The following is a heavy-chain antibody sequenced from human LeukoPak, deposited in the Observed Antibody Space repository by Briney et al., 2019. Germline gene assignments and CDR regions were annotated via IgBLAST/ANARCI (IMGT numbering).Heavy chain of an antibody. V-gene: IGHV1-69*05. CDR1: GGTFSSYA. J-gene: IGHJ4*02. CDR3: ARGLRWAAAGFDY. Sequence: SVKVSCQASGGTFSSYAISWVRQAPGQGLEWMGGIIPIFGTANYAQKFQGRVTITTDESTSTACMALSSLRSEDTAVYYCARGLRWAAAGFDYWGQGTLVTVSS. CDR2: IIPIFGTA. D-gene: IGHD6-13*01.